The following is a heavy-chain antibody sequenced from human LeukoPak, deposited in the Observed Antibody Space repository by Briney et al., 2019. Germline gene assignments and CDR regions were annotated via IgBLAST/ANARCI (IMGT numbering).Heavy chain of an antibody. V-gene: IGHV4-34*01. D-gene: IGHD6-6*01. Sequence: SETLSLTCAVYGGSFSGYYWSWIRQPPGKGLEWIGEINHSGNTNYNPSLKSRVTISVDTSKNQFSLKLSSVTAADTAVYYCASTRQGGSSSGFNYWGQGTLVTVSS. CDR2: INHSGNT. CDR1: GGSFSGYY. J-gene: IGHJ4*02. CDR3: ASTRQGGSSSGFNY.